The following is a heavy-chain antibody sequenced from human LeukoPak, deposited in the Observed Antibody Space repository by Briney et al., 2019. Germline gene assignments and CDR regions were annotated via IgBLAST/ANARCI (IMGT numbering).Heavy chain of an antibody. CDR3: ARGGPWIQLWKALGY. J-gene: IGHJ4*02. V-gene: IGHV4-39*01. CDR1: GGSISSGGYY. CDR2: IYYSGST. D-gene: IGHD5-18*01. Sequence: SETLSLTCTVSGGSISSGGYYWGWIRQPPGKGLEWIGSIYYSGSTYYNPSLKSRVTISVDTSKNQFSLKLSSVTAADTAVYYCARGGPWIQLWKALGYWGQGTLVTVSS.